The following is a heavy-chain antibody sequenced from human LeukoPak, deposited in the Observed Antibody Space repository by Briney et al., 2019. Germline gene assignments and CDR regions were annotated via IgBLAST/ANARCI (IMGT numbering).Heavy chain of an antibody. V-gene: IGHV3-30-3*01. Sequence: GGSLRLSCAASGFTFSSYAMHWVRQAPGKGLEWVAVISYDGSNKYYADSVKGRFTISRDNSKNTLYLQMNSLRAEDTAVYYCARDGPSYDILTGLDYWGQGTLVTVSS. D-gene: IGHD3-9*01. CDR3: ARDGPSYDILTGLDY. CDR2: ISYDGSNK. J-gene: IGHJ4*02. CDR1: GFTFSSYA.